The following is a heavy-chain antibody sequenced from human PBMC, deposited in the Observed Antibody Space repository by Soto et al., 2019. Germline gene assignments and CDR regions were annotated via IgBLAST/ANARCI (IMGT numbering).Heavy chain of an antibody. V-gene: IGHV3-74*03. CDR1: GFTFSSYW. CDR3: ARDGLVTTARVDFDY. Sequence: EVQLAESGGGLVQPGGSLRLSCAASGFTFSSYWMHWVRQAPGKGLVWVSRIKSDGSITTYADSVKGRFTISRDNAKNTLYLQMNSLRAEDTAVYYCARDGLVTTARVDFDYWGQGTLVTVSS. J-gene: IGHJ4*02. D-gene: IGHD5-18*01. CDR2: IKSDGSIT.